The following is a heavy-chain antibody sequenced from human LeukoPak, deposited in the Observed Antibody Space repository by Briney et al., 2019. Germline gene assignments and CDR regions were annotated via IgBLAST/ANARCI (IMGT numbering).Heavy chain of an antibody. CDR3: ARHRDGYTP. Sequence: SETLSLTCTVSGGSISSNKYYWGWIRQPPGKGLEWIGTIYYSGSTNYNPSLKSRVTISVDTSKNQFSLKLSSVTAADTAVYYCARHRDGYTPWGQGTMVTVSS. CDR2: IYYSGST. CDR1: GGSISSNKYY. J-gene: IGHJ3*01. V-gene: IGHV4-39*07. D-gene: IGHD5-24*01.